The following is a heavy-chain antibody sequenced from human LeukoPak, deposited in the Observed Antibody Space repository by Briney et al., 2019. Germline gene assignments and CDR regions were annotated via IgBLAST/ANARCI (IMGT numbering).Heavy chain of an antibody. CDR2: INPNSGGT. CDR3: ARGHGSYYYYMDV. Sequence: ASVKVSCKVSGGNFSSYVITWVRQAPGQGLEWMGWINPNSGGTNYAQKFQGRVTMTRDTSISTAYMELSRLTSDDTAVYYCARGHGSYYYYMDVWGKGTTVTVSS. V-gene: IGHV1-2*02. J-gene: IGHJ6*03. D-gene: IGHD3-10*01. CDR1: GGNFSSYV.